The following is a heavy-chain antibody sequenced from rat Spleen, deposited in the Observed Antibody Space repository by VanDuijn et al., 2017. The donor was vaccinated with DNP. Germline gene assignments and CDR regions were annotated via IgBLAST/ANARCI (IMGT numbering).Heavy chain of an antibody. CDR1: GFTFSSFP. D-gene: IGHD1-2*01. J-gene: IGHJ2*01. V-gene: IGHV5-46*01. Sequence: EVQLVESGGGLVQPGRSMKFSCASSGFTFSSFPMAWVRQAPTKGLEWVASITNTGDGSYYSDSVKGRFSISRDNTKNTQYLQMDSLRSEDTATYYCARRYNRAAILGYFDYWGQGVMVTVSS. CDR3: ARRYNRAAILGYFDY. CDR2: ITNTGDGS.